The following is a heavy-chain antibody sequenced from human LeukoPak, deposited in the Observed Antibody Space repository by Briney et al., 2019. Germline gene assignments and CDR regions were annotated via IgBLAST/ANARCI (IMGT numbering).Heavy chain of an antibody. Sequence: PGGSLRLSCAASGFTFDDYAMHWVRQAPGKGLEWVSGISWNSGSIGYADSVEGRFTISRDNAKNSLYLQMNSLRAEDTALYYCAKDSIFRAEGSSGWYDYSYFDYWGQGTLVTVSS. J-gene: IGHJ4*02. CDR1: GFTFDDYA. CDR2: ISWNSGSI. CDR3: AKDSIFRAEGSSGWYDYSYFDY. V-gene: IGHV3-9*01. D-gene: IGHD6-19*01.